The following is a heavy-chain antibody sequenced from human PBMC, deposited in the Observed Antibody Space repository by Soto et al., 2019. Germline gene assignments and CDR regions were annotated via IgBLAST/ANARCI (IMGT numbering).Heavy chain of an antibody. CDR1: GFPLGGNG. V-gene: IGHV3-7*01. Sequence: EVQLWGPGGALSSPGGPWNPPVQPPGFPLGGNGRVGAPQPPGRGRGGWANIKQDGSEKYYVESVKGRFTMSRDNTKNSLYLQMNSLRAEDTAVYYCVRDDTRRNNDFWSGHYTTDAFDIWGQGRMVTVSS. CDR3: VRDDTRRNNDFWSGHYTTDAFDI. CDR2: IKQDGSEK. J-gene: IGHJ3*02. D-gene: IGHD3-3*01.